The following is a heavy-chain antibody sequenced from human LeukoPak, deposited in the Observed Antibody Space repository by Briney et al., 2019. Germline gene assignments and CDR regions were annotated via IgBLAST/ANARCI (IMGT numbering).Heavy chain of an antibody. CDR3: VREGSTSWYGMDY. Sequence: ASVNVSCKASGYTFTSYGISWVRQAPGQGLEWMGWISGYNGGTYYAQNLQGRLTMTTDTSTNTAYMELKSLTSDDTAVYYCVREGSTSWYGMDYWGQGTLVTVSS. J-gene: IGHJ4*02. CDR2: ISGYNGGT. V-gene: IGHV1-18*01. D-gene: IGHD2-2*01. CDR1: GYTFTSYG.